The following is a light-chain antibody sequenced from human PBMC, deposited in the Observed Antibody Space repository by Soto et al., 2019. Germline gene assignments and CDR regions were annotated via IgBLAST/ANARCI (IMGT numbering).Light chain of an antibody. J-gene: IGKJ2*01. Sequence: DIQMTQSPSSLSSSVGDRVTITCRASQGINNYLAWYQQKPGKVPKLLIYAASTLRSGVPSRFSGSGSGTDFTLTISSLQPEDVATYSCQKYNSAPYTFGLGTKLEIK. CDR3: QKYNSAPYT. CDR2: AAS. V-gene: IGKV1-27*01. CDR1: QGINNY.